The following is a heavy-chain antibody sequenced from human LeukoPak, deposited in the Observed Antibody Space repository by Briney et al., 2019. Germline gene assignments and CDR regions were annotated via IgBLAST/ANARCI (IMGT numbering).Heavy chain of an antibody. Sequence: SETLSLTCAVYGGSFSGXXXXWIRQPPGKXXXXXGEINHSGSTNYNPXXKXRXTISVDTSKNQFSLKLSSVTAADTAVYYCARAGSSGWPSNFDYWGQGTLVTVSS. CDR1: GGSFSGXX. J-gene: IGHJ4*02. V-gene: IGHV4-34*01. CDR3: ARAGSSGWPSNFDY. CDR2: INHSGST. D-gene: IGHD6-19*01.